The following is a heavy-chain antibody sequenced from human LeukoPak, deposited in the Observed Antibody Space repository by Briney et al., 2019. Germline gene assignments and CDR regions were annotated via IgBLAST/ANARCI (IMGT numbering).Heavy chain of an antibody. Sequence: GGSLRLSCVASGLPIADFAMHLVRQAPGKGLEWVSLISGDGVSTFYADSVKGRFSISRDNSKNSLYLEMTSLRTEDAAMYYCAKESGKFDYWGQGTLVAVSS. CDR1: GLPIADFA. CDR3: AKESGKFDY. V-gene: IGHV3-43*02. J-gene: IGHJ4*02. CDR2: ISGDGVST.